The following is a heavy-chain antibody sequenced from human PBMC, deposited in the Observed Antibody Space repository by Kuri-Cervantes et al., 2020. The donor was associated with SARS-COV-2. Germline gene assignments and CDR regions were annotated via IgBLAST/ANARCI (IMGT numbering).Heavy chain of an antibody. CDR1: GYTLTELS. D-gene: IGHD6-13*01. J-gene: IGHJ4*02. CDR3: ARHEYSSSWVDY. V-gene: IGHV1-24*01. Sequence: ASVKVSCKVSGYTLTELSMHWVRQAPGKGLEWMGGFDPEDGETIYAQKFQGRVTMTEDTSTDTAYMELSSLRSEDTAVYYCARHEYSSSWVDYWGQGTLVTVSS. CDR2: FDPEDGET.